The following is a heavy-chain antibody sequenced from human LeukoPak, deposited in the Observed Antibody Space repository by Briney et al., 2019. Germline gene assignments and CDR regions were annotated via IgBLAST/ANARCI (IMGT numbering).Heavy chain of an antibody. Sequence: GGSLRLSCAASGFTFSSYAMSWVRQAPGKGLEWVSAISGSGGGTYYADSVKGRFTISRDNAKNSLYLQMNSLRAEDTAVYYCARDSPSGYYYGHFDYWGQGTLVTVSS. J-gene: IGHJ4*02. D-gene: IGHD3-22*01. CDR3: ARDSPSGYYYGHFDY. CDR2: ISGSGGGT. V-gene: IGHV3-23*01. CDR1: GFTFSSYA.